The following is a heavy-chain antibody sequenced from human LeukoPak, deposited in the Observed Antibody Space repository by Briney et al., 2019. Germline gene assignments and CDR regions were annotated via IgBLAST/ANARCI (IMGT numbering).Heavy chain of an antibody. CDR2: ISSSSNTV. J-gene: IGHJ4*02. D-gene: IGHD1-26*01. CDR3: ARRAMGATSFDY. V-gene: IGHV3-11*04. CDR1: GFTFSDYY. Sequence: GGSLRLSCAASGFTFSDYYMTWVRQAPGKGLEWVSYISSSSNTVYYADSMKGRLTVSRDNANNSLYVQMTNLRAEDTAVYYCARRAMGATSFDYWGQGTLVTVSS.